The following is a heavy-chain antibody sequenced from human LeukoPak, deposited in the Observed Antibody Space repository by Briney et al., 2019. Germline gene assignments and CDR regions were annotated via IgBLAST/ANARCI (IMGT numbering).Heavy chain of an antibody. CDR1: GFTFSNYW. D-gene: IGHD5-24*01. CDR3: AGSVEMATTPVDY. V-gene: IGHV3-7*03. J-gene: IGHJ4*02. CDR2: ISQDGSGK. Sequence: GGSLRLSCGASGFTFSNYWMSWVRQAPGKGLEWVINISQDGSGKNYADSVEGRFTISRDNAKNSLYLQMNSLRAEDTAVYYCAGSVEMATTPVDYWGQGTLVTVSS.